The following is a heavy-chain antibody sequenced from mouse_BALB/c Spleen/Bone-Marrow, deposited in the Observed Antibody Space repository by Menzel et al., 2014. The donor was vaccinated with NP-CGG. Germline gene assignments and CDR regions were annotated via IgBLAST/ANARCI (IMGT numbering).Heavy chain of an antibody. D-gene: IGHD2-10*02. CDR1: GYTFTTYW. Sequence: QVQLQQSGAELVKPGASVKLSCKASGYTFTTYWMHWVRLRPGQVFEWIGEINPSNGGTNYNEKFKRKATLTVDKSSSTAYMQLSSLTSEDSAVYYCTIEYGITTKDYYALGYWGQGTSVTVSS. CDR2: INPSNGGT. CDR3: TIEYGITTKDYYALGY. V-gene: IGHV1S16*01. J-gene: IGHJ4*01.